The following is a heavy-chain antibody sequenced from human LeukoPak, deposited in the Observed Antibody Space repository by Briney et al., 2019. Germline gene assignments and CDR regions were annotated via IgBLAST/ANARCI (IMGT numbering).Heavy chain of an antibody. D-gene: IGHD3-3*01. CDR3: ARGDTIFGVVMDV. Sequence: PGGSLRLSCAASGFTFRSYWMSWVRQAPGKGLEWVANIKQDGSEKYYVDSVKGRFTISRDNAKNSLYLQMNSLRAEDTAVYYCARGDTIFGVVMDVWGKGTTVTVSS. V-gene: IGHV3-7*01. CDR1: GFTFRSYW. CDR2: IKQDGSEK. J-gene: IGHJ6*03.